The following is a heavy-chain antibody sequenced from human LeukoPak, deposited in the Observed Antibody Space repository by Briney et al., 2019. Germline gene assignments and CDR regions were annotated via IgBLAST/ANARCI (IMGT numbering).Heavy chain of an antibody. CDR3: ATDRVLRYFGSRTYYFDY. Sequence: ASVKVSCKVSGYTLTELSMHWVRQAPGKGLEWMGGFDPEDGETIYAQKFQGRVTMTEDTSTDTAYTELSSLRSEDTAVYYCATDRVLRYFGSRTYYFDYWGQGTLVTVSS. CDR2: FDPEDGET. D-gene: IGHD3-9*01. J-gene: IGHJ4*02. V-gene: IGHV1-24*01. CDR1: GYTLTELS.